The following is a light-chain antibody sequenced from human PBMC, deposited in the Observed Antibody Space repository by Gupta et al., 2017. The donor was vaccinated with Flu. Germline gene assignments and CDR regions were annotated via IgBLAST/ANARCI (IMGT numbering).Light chain of an antibody. CDR3: GVWDSSLTAFV. CDR1: SSNIGSNY. V-gene: IGLV1-51*01. CDR2: SND. Sequence: QSVFTQSPSVSAAPAQKDPIPRSGTSSNIGSNYVSWYLQLPGTAPKLLIFSNDKRPSGIPGRFSASKSGASATLDISGLQTGDEADYYCGVWDSSLTAFVFGAGTKVTVL. J-gene: IGLJ1*01.